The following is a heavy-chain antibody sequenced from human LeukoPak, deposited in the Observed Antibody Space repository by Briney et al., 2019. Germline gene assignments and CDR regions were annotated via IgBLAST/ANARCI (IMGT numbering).Heavy chain of an antibody. CDR1: GFTFSSYA. D-gene: IGHD3/OR15-3a*01. Sequence: PGGSLRLSCAASGFTFSSYAMMWVRQAPGKGLEWVSTIVASYEGTFYANSVKGRFIISRDNSKSTLSLQMNSLRAEDTAVYYCAKGKAGGLVDLFDPWGQGTLVTVSS. V-gene: IGHV3-23*01. CDR3: AKGKAGGLVDLFDP. J-gene: IGHJ5*02. CDR2: IVASYEGT.